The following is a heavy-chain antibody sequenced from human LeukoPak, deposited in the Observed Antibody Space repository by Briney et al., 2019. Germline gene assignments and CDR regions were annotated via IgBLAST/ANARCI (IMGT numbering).Heavy chain of an antibody. Sequence: ASVKVSCKASGYTFTSYYMHWVRQAPGQGLEWMGIINPSGGSTSYAQKFQGKVTMTRDMSTSTDYMELSSLRSEDTAIYYCARDNSVGDNAWWFDPWGQGTLVTVSS. J-gene: IGHJ5*02. CDR2: INPSGGST. V-gene: IGHV1-46*01. CDR3: ARDNSVGDNAWWFDP. CDR1: GYTFTSYY. D-gene: IGHD1-26*01.